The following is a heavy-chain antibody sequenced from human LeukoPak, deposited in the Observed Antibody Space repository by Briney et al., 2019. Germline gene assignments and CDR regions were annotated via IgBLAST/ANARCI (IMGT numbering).Heavy chain of an antibody. V-gene: IGHV1-2*06. CDR1: EYTFTGYY. J-gene: IGHJ6*03. Sequence: ASVNVSCKASEYTFTGYYMHWVRQAPGQGLEWMGRINPNSGGTNYAQKFQGRVTMTRDTSISTAYMELSRLRSDDTAVYYCARMTMEDYYYYYYMDVWGKGTTVTVSS. CDR3: ARMTMEDYYYYYYMDV. D-gene: IGHD4/OR15-4a*01. CDR2: INPNSGGT.